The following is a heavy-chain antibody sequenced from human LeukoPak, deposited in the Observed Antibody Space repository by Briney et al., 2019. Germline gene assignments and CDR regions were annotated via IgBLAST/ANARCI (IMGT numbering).Heavy chain of an antibody. CDR3: ARVAAAIPRWYFDL. J-gene: IGHJ2*01. Sequence: ASVKVSCKTSGGIITNYAISWVRQAPGQGLEWVGVIIPIFGTSNYAQKFQGRVTITADKSTNTAYMDLSSLRSEATAVYYCARVAAAIPRWYFDLGGRGTLVTVSS. CDR1: GGIITNYA. CDR2: IIPIFGTS. D-gene: IGHD2-2*01. V-gene: IGHV1-69*06.